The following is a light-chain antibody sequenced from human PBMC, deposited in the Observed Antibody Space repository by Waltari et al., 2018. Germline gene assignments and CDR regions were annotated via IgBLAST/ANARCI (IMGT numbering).Light chain of an antibody. Sequence: DIVMTQSPDSLAVSLGERATIHCKPSQSVLYSSNNKSYLAWYQHKPGQPPKLLIYWASTRESGVPDRFSGSGSGTDFTLTISSLQAEDVAVYYCQQYYSTPWTFGQGTKVEI. CDR1: QSVLYSSNNKSY. V-gene: IGKV4-1*01. CDR3: QQYYSTPWT. CDR2: WAS. J-gene: IGKJ1*01.